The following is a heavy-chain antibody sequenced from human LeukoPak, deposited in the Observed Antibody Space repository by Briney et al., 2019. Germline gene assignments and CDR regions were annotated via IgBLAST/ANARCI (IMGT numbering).Heavy chain of an antibody. CDR3: ARDLSMAGVGYSHIDY. CDR1: GFTFSNFW. Sequence: GGSLRLSCTASGFTFSNFWMGWVRQAPGKGLEWVANIKQDETEKFYLGSVKGRFTISRDNAKNSLYLQMNSLRAEDTAVYYCARDLSMAGVGYSHIDYWGQGTLVTVSS. J-gene: IGHJ4*02. V-gene: IGHV3-7*01. D-gene: IGHD5-24*01. CDR2: IKQDETEK.